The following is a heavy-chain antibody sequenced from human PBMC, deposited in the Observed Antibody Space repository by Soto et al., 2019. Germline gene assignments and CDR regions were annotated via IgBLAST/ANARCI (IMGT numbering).Heavy chain of an antibody. V-gene: IGHV1-69*01. CDR2: VIPLFDTA. Sequence: QVQLVQSGAEVKKPGSSVKVSCKVSGGIFTNNAISWVRQAPGQGLEWLGGVIPLFDTAYYAQIFRGRLMISADGATTTAYMELSGLTSADTAVYFCATGGHNDGYNFYHGMDVWGQGTTVTVS. CDR3: ATGGHNDGYNFYHGMDV. D-gene: IGHD3-16*01. CDR1: GGIFTNNA. J-gene: IGHJ6*02.